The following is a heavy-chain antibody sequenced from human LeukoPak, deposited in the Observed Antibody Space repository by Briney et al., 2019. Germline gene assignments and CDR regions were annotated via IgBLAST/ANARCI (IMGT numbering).Heavy chain of an antibody. CDR3: AHSRSSIAAAEFPQPNQLTKAYNWFDP. J-gene: IGHJ5*02. D-gene: IGHD6-13*01. Sequence: SGPTLVKPTQTLTLTCTFSGFSLSTSGVGVGWIRQPPGKALEWLALIYWYDDKRYSPSLKSRLTITKDTSKNQVVLTMTNMDPVDTATYYCAHSRSSIAAAEFPQPNQLTKAYNWFDPWGQGTLVTVSS. CDR2: IYWYDDK. V-gene: IGHV2-5*01. CDR1: GFSLSTSGVG.